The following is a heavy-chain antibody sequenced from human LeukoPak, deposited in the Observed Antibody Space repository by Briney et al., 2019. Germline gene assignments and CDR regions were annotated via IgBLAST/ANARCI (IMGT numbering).Heavy chain of an antibody. CDR2: INPNSGGT. J-gene: IGHJ5*02. Sequence: ASVKVSCKASGYTFTGYYMHWVRQAPGQGLEWMGWINPNSGGTNYAQKFQGRVTMTRDTSISTAYMELSRLRSDDTAVYYCALTNYSRTWFDPWGQGTLVTVSS. D-gene: IGHD4-11*01. V-gene: IGHV1-2*02. CDR3: ALTNYSRTWFDP. CDR1: GYTFTGYY.